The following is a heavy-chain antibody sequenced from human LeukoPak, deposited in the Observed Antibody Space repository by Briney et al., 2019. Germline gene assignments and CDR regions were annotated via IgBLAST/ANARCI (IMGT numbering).Heavy chain of an antibody. D-gene: IGHD5-12*01. Sequence: PSETLSLTCTVSGGSISSYYWSWIRQPPGKGLEWIGYIYYSGSTNYNPSLKSRVTISVDTSKNQFSLKLSSVTAADTAVYYCARGKGDSGYLLAPAGTYYYMDVWGKGTTVTVSS. V-gene: IGHV4-59*01. J-gene: IGHJ6*03. CDR3: ARGKGDSGYLLAPAGTYYYMDV. CDR2: IYYSGST. CDR1: GGSISSYY.